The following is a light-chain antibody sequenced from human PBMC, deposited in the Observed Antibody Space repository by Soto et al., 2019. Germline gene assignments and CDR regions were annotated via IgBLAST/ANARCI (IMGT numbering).Light chain of an antibody. CDR1: QRVSNF. CDR2: DAS. J-gene: IGKJ4*01. Sequence: EIVLTQSPATLSLSPGERATLSCRASQRVSNFLAWYQQKPCQAPRLLIDDASTRATGIPARLSGSGSGTDFALTISSLEPEDFAVYYCQQRRNWPPLTFGGGTKVEIK. V-gene: IGKV3-11*01. CDR3: QQRRNWPPLT.